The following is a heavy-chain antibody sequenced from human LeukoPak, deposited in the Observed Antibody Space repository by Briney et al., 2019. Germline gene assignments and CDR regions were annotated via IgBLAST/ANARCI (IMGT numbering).Heavy chain of an antibody. V-gene: IGHV4-59*12. CDR3: ARDSSGYLGHYYYYMDV. J-gene: IGHJ6*03. D-gene: IGHD3-22*01. Sequence: SETLSLTCTVSGGSISTYYWSWIRQPPGKGLEWIGCIFHTGSANYNPSLKSRGTISVDTSKNQFSLKLSSVTAADTAVYYCARDSSGYLGHYYYYMDVWGKGTTVTVSS. CDR1: GGSISTYY. CDR2: IFHTGSA.